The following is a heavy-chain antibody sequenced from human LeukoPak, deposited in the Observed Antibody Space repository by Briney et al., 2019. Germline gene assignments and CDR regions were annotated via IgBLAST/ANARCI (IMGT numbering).Heavy chain of an antibody. Sequence: PSETLSLTCTVSGGSITSYYWSWIRQPAGKGLEWIGRIYSNENTNYNPSLKSRVTMSVDTSKNQFSLKLSSVTAADTAVYYCARGGTTPSYFDDCGEGTLVTVSS. V-gene: IGHV4-4*07. CDR1: GGSITSYY. CDR2: IYSNENT. J-gene: IGHJ4*02. D-gene: IGHD2-15*01. CDR3: ARGGTTPSYFDD.